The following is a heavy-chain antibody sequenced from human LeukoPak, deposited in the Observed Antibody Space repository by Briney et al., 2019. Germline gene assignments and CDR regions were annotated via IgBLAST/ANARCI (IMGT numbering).Heavy chain of an antibody. CDR3: AKDRGIVATCLDY. V-gene: IGHV3-23*01. D-gene: IGHD5-12*01. J-gene: IGHJ4*02. Sequence: PGGTLRLSCAASGFTFSSYGMSWVRQAPGKGLEWVSAISGSGGSTYYADSVKGRFTISRDNSKNTLYLQMNSLRAEDTAVYYCAKDRGIVATCLDYWGQGTLVTVSS. CDR2: ISGSGGST. CDR1: GFTFSSYG.